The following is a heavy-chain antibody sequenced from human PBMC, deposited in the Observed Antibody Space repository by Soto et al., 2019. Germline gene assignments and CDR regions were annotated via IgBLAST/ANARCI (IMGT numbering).Heavy chain of an antibody. Sequence: GSLRLSCAASGFIFSSDGMSWVRLPPGQGLEWVSFISTSGADTSYAESVKGRFTVSRDNSKNTMYLQMNSLTAEDTALYYCAILERGIGNSLGHWGQGTLVPVSS. CDR1: GFIFSSDG. CDR3: AILERGIGNSLGH. J-gene: IGHJ4*02. V-gene: IGHV3-23*01. CDR2: ISTSGADT. D-gene: IGHD3-3*01.